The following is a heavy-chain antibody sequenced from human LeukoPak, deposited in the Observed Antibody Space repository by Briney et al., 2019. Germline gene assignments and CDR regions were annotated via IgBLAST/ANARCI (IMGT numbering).Heavy chain of an antibody. D-gene: IGHD5-18*01. CDR1: GGSINSYY. CDR3: ARRPRGYSYGYPYYFDY. CDR2: IYYSGST. Sequence: SETLSLTCTVSGGSINSYYWGWIRQPPGKGLEWIGSIYYSGSTYYNPSLKSRVTISVDTSKNQFSLKLSSVTAADTAVYYCARRPRGYSYGYPYYFDYWGQGTLVTVSS. V-gene: IGHV4-39*01. J-gene: IGHJ4*02.